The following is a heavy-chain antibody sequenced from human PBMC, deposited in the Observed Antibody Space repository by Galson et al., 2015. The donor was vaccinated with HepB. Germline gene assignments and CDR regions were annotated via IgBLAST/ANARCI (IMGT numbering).Heavy chain of an antibody. J-gene: IGHJ4*02. CDR3: ARDSRYSSVWSPRPLDY. CDR2: IKQDGSEK. D-gene: IGHD6-19*01. Sequence: SLRLSCAASGFTFSSYWMTWVRQAPGKGLKWVANIKQDGSEKYYVDSVKGRFTISRDNAKNSLYLQMNSLRTEDTAVYFCARDSRYSSVWSPRPLDYWGQGTLVTVSS. V-gene: IGHV3-7*03. CDR1: GFTFSSYW.